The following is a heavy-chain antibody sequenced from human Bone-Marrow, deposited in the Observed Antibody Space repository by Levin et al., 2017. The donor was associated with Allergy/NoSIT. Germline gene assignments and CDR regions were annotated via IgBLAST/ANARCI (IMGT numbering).Heavy chain of an antibody. J-gene: IGHJ3*02. CDR2: IDRSGGRA. CDR3: VLVFWHGAFDI. Sequence: GGSLRLSCAASGFTFTNYAMTWVRQAPGQGLEWVSGIDRSGGRAFYADSVKGRFTISSDNTKNSLFLQMNSLRAEDTAVYYCVLVFWHGAFDIWGQGTMVTVSS. D-gene: IGHD5/OR15-5a*01. CDR1: GFTFTNYA. V-gene: IGHV3-23*01.